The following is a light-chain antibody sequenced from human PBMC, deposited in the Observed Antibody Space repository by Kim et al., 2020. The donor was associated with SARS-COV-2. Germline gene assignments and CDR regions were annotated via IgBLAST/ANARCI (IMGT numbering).Light chain of an antibody. CDR2: DGS. V-gene: IGKV1-5*01. CDR3: QHRQT. Sequence: TLPASVGSRVTLTCRASQSVSRWLAWYQQKPGKAPKLLIYDGSNLQSGVPSRFSGSGSGTEFTLTISSLQPDDFAIYYCQHRQTFGQGTKVDIK. J-gene: IGKJ1*01. CDR1: QSVSRW.